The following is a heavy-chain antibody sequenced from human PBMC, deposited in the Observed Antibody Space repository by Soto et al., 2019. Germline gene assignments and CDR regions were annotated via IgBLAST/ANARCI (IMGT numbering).Heavy chain of an antibody. CDR3: ARDGGVEEVPAAVGDRNYMDV. CDR1: GGTFSSYT. Sequence: QVQLVQSGAEVKKPGSSVKVSCKASGGTFSSYTISWVRQAPGQGLEWMGRIIPILGIANYAQKFQGRVTITADKTTSTAYRELSSLRSEDTAVYYCARDGGVEEVPAAVGDRNYMDVWGKGTTVTVSS. V-gene: IGHV1-69*08. J-gene: IGHJ6*03. CDR2: IIPILGIA. D-gene: IGHD2-2*01.